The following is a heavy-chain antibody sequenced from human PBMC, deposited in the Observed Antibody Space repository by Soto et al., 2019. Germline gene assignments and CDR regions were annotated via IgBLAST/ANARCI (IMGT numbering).Heavy chain of an antibody. D-gene: IGHD2-15*01. V-gene: IGHV4-31*03. CDR1: GGSISSGGYY. CDR3: ARSHIYCSGGTCFYEYFQH. CDR2: IYYSGST. Sequence: QVQLQESGPGLVKPSQTLSLTCTVSGGSISSGGYYLSWIRQHPGKGLEWIGYIYYSGSTYYNPSLKSRVTISVDTSKNQFSLKLSSVTAADTALYYCARSHIYCSGGTCFYEYFQHWGQGTLVTVSS. J-gene: IGHJ1*01.